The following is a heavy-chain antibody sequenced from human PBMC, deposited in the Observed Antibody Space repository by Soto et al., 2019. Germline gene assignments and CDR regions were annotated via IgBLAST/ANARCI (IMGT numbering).Heavy chain of an antibody. J-gene: IGHJ4*02. CDR3: AHRRNYDGSWNAGVFDS. CDR2: IYWDDDK. CDR1: GFSLTSRPVG. V-gene: IGHV2-5*02. Sequence: QITLKESGPTLVKPTQTLTLTCTFSGFSLTSRPVGVGWVRQPPGKALEWLAFIYWDDDKRYSPSLRSTLTVTKDASNNQVVLTLTNMDPVDTATYYCAHRRNYDGSWNAGVFDSWGQGILVTVSS. D-gene: IGHD3-16*01.